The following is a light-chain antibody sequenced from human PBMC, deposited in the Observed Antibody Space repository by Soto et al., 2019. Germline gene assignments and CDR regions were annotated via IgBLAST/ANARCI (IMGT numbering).Light chain of an antibody. Sequence: EIVLTQSPGTLSVSPGERATLSCRASQSVSTSYLAWYQQKPGQAPRLLIHGASSRASGIPDRFSGSGSGTDFTLTISRLEPEDFAVYYCQQFGTSPYTFGQGIKVDIK. CDR3: QQFGTSPYT. CDR2: GAS. V-gene: IGKV3-20*01. J-gene: IGKJ2*01. CDR1: QSVSTSY.